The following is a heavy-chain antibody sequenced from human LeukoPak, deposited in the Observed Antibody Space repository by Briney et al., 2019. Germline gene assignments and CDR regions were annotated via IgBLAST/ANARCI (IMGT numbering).Heavy chain of an antibody. J-gene: IGHJ3*02. D-gene: IGHD2-8*01. Sequence: SETLSLTCTVSGGSISSGTYYWRWIRQPAGKGLEWIGRIYISGSTNYNPSLKSRITISVDTSKNQFTLKLSSVTAADTAVYYCARGLIADAFDIWGQGTMVTVS. CDR1: GGSISSGTYY. V-gene: IGHV4-61*02. CDR3: ARGLIADAFDI. CDR2: IYISGST.